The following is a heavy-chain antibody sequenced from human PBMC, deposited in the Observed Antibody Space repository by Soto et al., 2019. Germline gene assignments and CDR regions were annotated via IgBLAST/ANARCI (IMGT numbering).Heavy chain of an antibody. CDR2: IKQDGSEK. CDR1: GFTFRRNW. J-gene: IGHJ5*02. D-gene: IGHD1-1*01. V-gene: IGHV3-7*01. CDR3: ARDGDGYPA. Sequence: EVQLVESGGGLVQPGGSLTLSCAASGFTFRRNWMSWVRQAPGKGLEWVANIKQDGSEKYYADAVKGRFTLSRDNVENSLYLQMNSLRAEDTAVYYCARDGDGYPAWGQGTLVTVSS.